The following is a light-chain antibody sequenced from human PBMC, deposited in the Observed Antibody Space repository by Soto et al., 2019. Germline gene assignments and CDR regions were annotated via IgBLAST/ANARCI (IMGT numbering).Light chain of an antibody. CDR3: QQYKNWWT. J-gene: IGKJ1*01. Sequence: EIVMTQSPATLYVSPGETATLSCSASQSVSPSFAWYQLNPGQAPRLLISGASTRATGVPARFSGSGSETEGTPTISSRQAEEGAVYYCQQYKNWWTVGQGTKVEIK. CDR1: QSVSPS. V-gene: IGKV3-15*01. CDR2: GAS.